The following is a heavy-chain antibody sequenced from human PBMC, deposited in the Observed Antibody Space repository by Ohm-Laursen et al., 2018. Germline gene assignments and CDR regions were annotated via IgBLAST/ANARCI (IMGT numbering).Heavy chain of an antibody. J-gene: IGHJ4*02. D-gene: IGHD5-24*01. CDR3: ASLGSVMATINRPFNY. CDR2: IIPIFGTA. V-gene: IGHV1-69*06. CDR1: GGTFSSYA. Sequence: SSVKVSCKASGGTFSSYAISWVRQAPGQGLEWMGGIIPIFGTANYAQKFQGRVTITADKSTSTAYMELSSLRSEDTAVYYCASLGSVMATINRPFNYWGQGTLVTVSS.